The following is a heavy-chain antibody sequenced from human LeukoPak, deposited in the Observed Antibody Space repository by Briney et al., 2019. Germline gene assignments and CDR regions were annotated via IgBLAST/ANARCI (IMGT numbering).Heavy chain of an antibody. J-gene: IGHJ6*03. Sequence: PGGSLRLSCAASGFTFSSYSMNWVRQAPGKGLEWVSSISSSSSYIYYADSVKGRFTISRDSAKNSLYLQMNSLRAEDTAVYYCARGGPVVAALYYYYYYMDVWGKGTTVTISS. V-gene: IGHV3-21*01. D-gene: IGHD2-15*01. CDR1: GFTFSSYS. CDR2: ISSSSSYI. CDR3: ARGGPVVAALYYYYYYMDV.